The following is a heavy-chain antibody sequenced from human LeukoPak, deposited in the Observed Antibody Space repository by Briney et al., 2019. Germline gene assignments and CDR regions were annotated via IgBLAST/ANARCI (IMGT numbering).Heavy chain of an antibody. V-gene: IGHV3-7*01. J-gene: IGHJ4*02. CDR1: GFTFSSYW. Sequence: GGSLRLSCAASGFTFSSYWMSWVRQAPGKGLEWVANIKQDGSEKYYVDSVEGRFTISRDNAKNSLYLQMNSLRAEDTAVYYCARTADYDFWSGGFDYWGQGTLVTVSS. CDR2: IKQDGSEK. CDR3: ARTADYDFWSGGFDY. D-gene: IGHD3-3*01.